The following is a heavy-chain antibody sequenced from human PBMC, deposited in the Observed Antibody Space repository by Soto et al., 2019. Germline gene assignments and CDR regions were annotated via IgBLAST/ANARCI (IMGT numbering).Heavy chain of an antibody. D-gene: IGHD5-18*01. J-gene: IGHJ6*02. CDR2: IIPIFGTA. Sequence: ASVKVSCKASGGTFSSYAISWVRQAPGQGLEWMGGIIPIFGTANYAQKFQGRVTITADESTSTAYMELSSLRSEDTAVYYCARKDTAMVGDEGGSEYYYGMDVWGQGTTVTVSS. CDR1: GGTFSSYA. CDR3: ARKDTAMVGDEGGSEYYYGMDV. V-gene: IGHV1-69*13.